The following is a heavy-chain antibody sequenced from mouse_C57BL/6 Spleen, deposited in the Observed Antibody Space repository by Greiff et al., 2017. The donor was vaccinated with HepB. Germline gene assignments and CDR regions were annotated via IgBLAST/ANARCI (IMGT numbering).Heavy chain of an antibody. CDR3: ARENWGDY. CDR2: IYPGSGNT. Sequence: VQLQQSGAELVRPGASVKLSCKASGYTFTDYYINWVKQRPGQGLEWIARIYPGSGNTYYNEKFKGKATLTAEKSSSTAYMQLSSLTSEDSAVYFCARENWGDYWGQGTTLTVSS. CDR1: GYTFTDYY. D-gene: IGHD4-1*01. V-gene: IGHV1-76*01. J-gene: IGHJ2*01.